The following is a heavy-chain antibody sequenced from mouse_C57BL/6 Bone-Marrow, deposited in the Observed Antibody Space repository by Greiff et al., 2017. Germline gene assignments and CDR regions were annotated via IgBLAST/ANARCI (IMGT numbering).Heavy chain of an antibody. CDR2: IHPSDSDT. CDR1: GYTFTSYW. CDR3: AINDGYYVYYFDY. V-gene: IGHV1-74*01. Sequence: VQGVESGAELVKPGASVKVSCKASGYTFTSYWMHWVKQRPGQGLEWIGRIHPSDSDTNYNQKFKGKATLTVDKSSSTAYMQLSSLTSEDSAVYYCAINDGYYVYYFDYWGQGTTLTVSS. J-gene: IGHJ2*01. D-gene: IGHD2-3*01.